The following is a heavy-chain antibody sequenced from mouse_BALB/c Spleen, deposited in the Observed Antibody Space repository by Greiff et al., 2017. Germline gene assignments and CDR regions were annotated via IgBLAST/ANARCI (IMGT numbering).Heavy chain of an antibody. CDR3: AREGTTGRAMDY. Sequence: EVQVVESGGGLVKPGGSLKLSCAASGFTFSSYAMSWVRQTPEKRLEWVASISSGGSTYYPDSVKGRFTISRDNARNILYLQMSSLRSEDTAMYYCAREGTTGRAMDYWGQGTSVTVSS. CDR1: GFTFSSYA. V-gene: IGHV5-6-5*01. CDR2: ISSGGST. D-gene: IGHD1-1*01. J-gene: IGHJ4*01.